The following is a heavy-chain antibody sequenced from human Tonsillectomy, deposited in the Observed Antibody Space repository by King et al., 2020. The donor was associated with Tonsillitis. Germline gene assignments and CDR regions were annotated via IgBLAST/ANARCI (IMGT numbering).Heavy chain of an antibody. D-gene: IGHD3-22*01. CDR1: GFTFSSYG. V-gene: IGHV3-30*02. J-gene: IGHJ2*01. CDR3: AKEGSTGDYYDHWYFDL. Sequence: VQLVESGGGVVQPGGSLRLSCAASGFTFSSYGMHWVRQAPGKGLEWVAFIRYDGSYQYYADSVKGRFTISRDNSKNMLYLQMSSLRAEDTAVYYCAKEGSTGDYYDHWYFDLWGRGTLVTVSS. CDR2: IRYDGSYQ.